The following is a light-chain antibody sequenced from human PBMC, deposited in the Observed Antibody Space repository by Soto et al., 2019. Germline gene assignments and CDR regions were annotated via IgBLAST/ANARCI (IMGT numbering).Light chain of an antibody. CDR2: GAS. CDR3: QQYGDSPT. Sequence: EIVLTQSPGTLSLSPGERATLSCRASQSVSNNYLAWYQQKPGQAPRLLIHGASSRATGIPDRFSGSGSVTDFTLTISRLVPEDFAVYYCQQYGDSPTFGQGTRLEIK. V-gene: IGKV3-20*01. J-gene: IGKJ5*01. CDR1: QSVSNNY.